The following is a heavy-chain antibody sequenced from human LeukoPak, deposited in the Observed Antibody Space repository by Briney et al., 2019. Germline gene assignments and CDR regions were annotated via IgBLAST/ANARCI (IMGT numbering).Heavy chain of an antibody. V-gene: IGHV3-74*01. CDR2: INSDGGST. Sequence: GGSLRLSCAASGFTFSSYWMHWVRQAPGKGLVWVSRINSDGGSTSYADSVKGRFTISRDNAKNTLYLQMNSLRAEDTAVYYCARDLYGASWYGNYFDYWGQGTLVTVSS. J-gene: IGHJ4*02. CDR3: ARDLYGASWYGNYFDY. D-gene: IGHD6-13*01. CDR1: GFTFSSYW.